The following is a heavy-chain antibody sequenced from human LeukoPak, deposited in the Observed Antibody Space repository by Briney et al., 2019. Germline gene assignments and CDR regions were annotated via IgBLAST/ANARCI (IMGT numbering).Heavy chain of an antibody. Sequence: GGSLRLSCAASGFILIVYYMDWVREAPGKGLEWVADIWYDGSNKYYADSVKGRVTISRDNSKNTLYLQMNSLRAEDTAVYYCARDEVVRGVIDYYGMDVWGQGTTVTVSS. CDR1: GFILIVYY. CDR3: ARDEVVRGVIDYYGMDV. J-gene: IGHJ6*02. V-gene: IGHV3-33*08. CDR2: IWYDGSNK. D-gene: IGHD3-10*01.